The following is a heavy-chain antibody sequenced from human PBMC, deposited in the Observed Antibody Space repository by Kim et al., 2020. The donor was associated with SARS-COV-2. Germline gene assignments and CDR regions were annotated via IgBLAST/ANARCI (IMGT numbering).Heavy chain of an antibody. CDR3: ARARVGVSFYYYHGMDV. D-gene: IGHD1-26*01. CDR2: IYYSGST. Sequence: SETLSLTCTVSGGSIRSYYWSWIRQPPGKGLEWIGYIYYSGSTNYNPSLKSRVTISADTSKNQFSLKLNSVTAADTAVYYCARARVGVSFYYYHGMDVWGQGTTVTVSS. J-gene: IGHJ6*02. CDR1: GGSIRSYY. V-gene: IGHV4-59*01.